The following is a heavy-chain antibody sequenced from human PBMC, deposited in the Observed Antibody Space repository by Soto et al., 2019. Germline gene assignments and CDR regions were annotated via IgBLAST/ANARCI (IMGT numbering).Heavy chain of an antibody. V-gene: IGHV3-49*03. CDR1: GFTFGDYA. J-gene: IGHJ4*02. CDR2: IRSKAYGGTT. CDR3: TTDRNYGDYLYYFDY. Sequence: PGGSLRLSCTASGFTFGDYAMSWFRQAPGKGLEWVGFIRSKAYGGTTEYAASVKGRFTISRDDSKSIAYLQMNSLKTEDTAVYYCTTDRNYGDYLYYFDYWGQGTLVTVSS. D-gene: IGHD4-17*01.